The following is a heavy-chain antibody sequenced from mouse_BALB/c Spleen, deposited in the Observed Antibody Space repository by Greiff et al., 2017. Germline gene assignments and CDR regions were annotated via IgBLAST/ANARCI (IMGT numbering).Heavy chain of an antibody. D-gene: IGHD1-1*01. CDR1: GFTFSSFG. V-gene: IGHV5-17*02. CDR2: ISSGSSTI. CDR3: ARSFYYYGSSYVEPFAY. Sequence: EVKLVESGGGLVQPGGSRKLSCAASGFTFSSFGMHWVRQAPEKGLEWVAYISSGSSTIYYADTVKGRFTISRDNPKNTLFLQMTSLRSEDTAVYYCARSFYYYGSSYVEPFAYWGQGTLVTVSA. J-gene: IGHJ3*01.